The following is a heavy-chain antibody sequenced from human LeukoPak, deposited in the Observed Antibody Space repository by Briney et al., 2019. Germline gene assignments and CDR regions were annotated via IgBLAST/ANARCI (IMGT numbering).Heavy chain of an antibody. Sequence: QPGGSLRLSCAASGFTFSSYAMSWVRQAPGKGLEWVSVIYSGGTIFYADSVKGRFTISRDNSKNTVYLEMNSLRAEDTAVYYCARDGENHYYDYWGQGTLVTVST. J-gene: IGHJ4*02. CDR2: IYSGGTI. CDR3: ARDGENHYYDY. CDR1: GFTFSSYA. V-gene: IGHV3-66*01. D-gene: IGHD7-27*01.